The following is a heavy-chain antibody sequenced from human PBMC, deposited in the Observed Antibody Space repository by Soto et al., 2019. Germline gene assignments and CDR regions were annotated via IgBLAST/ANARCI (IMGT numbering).Heavy chain of an antibody. CDR3: ARVSVLSSNWFDL. Sequence: EASVKVSCKASGGTFSSYAIGWVRQAPGQGLEWMGGIIPIFGTANYAQKFQGRVTITADESTSTAYMELSSLRSEDTAVYYCARVSVLSSNWFDLWGQGTLVTVSS. D-gene: IGHD3-3*02. J-gene: IGHJ5*02. V-gene: IGHV1-69*13. CDR2: IIPIFGTA. CDR1: GGTFSSYA.